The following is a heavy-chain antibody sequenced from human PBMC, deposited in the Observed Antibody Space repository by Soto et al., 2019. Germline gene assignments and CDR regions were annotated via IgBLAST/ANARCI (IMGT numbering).Heavy chain of an antibody. Sequence: EVQLVESGGGLVQPGGSLRLSCAASGFTFSSYAMHWVRQAPGKGLEYVSAISSNGGSTYYANSVKGRFTISRDNSKNTLYLKMGSLRAEDMAVYYCARGGSYYFDYWGQGTLVTVSS. D-gene: IGHD1-26*01. V-gene: IGHV3-64*01. CDR1: GFTFSSYA. CDR2: ISSNGGST. CDR3: ARGGSYYFDY. J-gene: IGHJ4*02.